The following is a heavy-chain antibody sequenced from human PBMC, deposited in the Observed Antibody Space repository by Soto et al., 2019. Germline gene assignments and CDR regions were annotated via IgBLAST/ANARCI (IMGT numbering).Heavy chain of an antibody. Sequence: PSETLSLTCTVSGGSISSGGYYWSWIRQHPGKGLEWIGYIYYSGSTYYNPSLKSRVTISVDTSKNQFSLKLSSVTAADTAVYYCARLSNPWGNSVMDYWGQGTLVNVSS. CDR3: ARLSNPWGNSVMDY. V-gene: IGHV4-31*03. CDR1: GGSISSGGYY. J-gene: IGHJ4*02. CDR2: IYYSGST. D-gene: IGHD3-16*01.